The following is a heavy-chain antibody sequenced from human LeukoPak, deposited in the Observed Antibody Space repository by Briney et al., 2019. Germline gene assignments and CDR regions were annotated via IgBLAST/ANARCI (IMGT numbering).Heavy chain of an antibody. D-gene: IGHD6-19*01. CDR1: VYTFSVYY. V-gene: IGHV3-11*06. J-gene: IGHJ6*04. CDR3: ARNMRYSSGWYGRCSGIAV. Sequence: GRTLRLSCAASVYTFSVYYMSCVRQAPGKGLEWGSYLRKHSRYTKYTDSAKGRFTISRDNAKNTLYLQKHSLISPDTGVYYCARNMRYSSGWYGRCSGIAVWGNRTT. CDR2: LRKHSRYT.